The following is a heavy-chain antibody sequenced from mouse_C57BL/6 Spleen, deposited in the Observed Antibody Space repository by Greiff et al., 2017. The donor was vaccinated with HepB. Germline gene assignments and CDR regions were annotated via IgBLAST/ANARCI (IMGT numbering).Heavy chain of an antibody. CDR2: IWSGGST. CDR3: AREERRGYYVYFDV. J-gene: IGHJ1*03. CDR1: GFSLTSYG. D-gene: IGHD2-3*01. V-gene: IGHV2-2*01. Sequence: QVQLQQSGPGLVQPSQSLSITCTVSGFSLTSYGIHWVRQSPGKGLEWLGVIWSGGSTDYNAAFISRLSISKDNSKSQVFFKMNSLQADDTAIYYCAREERRGYYVYFDVWGTGTTVTVSS.